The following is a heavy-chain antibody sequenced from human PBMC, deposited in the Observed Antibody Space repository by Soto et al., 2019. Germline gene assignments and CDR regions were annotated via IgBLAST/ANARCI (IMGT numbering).Heavy chain of an antibody. D-gene: IGHD5-12*01. V-gene: IGHV4-61*05. CDR2: IYYSGST. CDR1: GGSIRGSSYY. Sequence: SETLSLTCTVSGGSIRGSSYYWGWIRQPPGKGLEWIGYIYYSGSTNYNPSLKSRVTISVDTSKNQFSLKLSSVTAADTAVYYCARNYDGKIDYWGQGTLVTVSS. CDR3: ARNYDGKIDY. J-gene: IGHJ4*02.